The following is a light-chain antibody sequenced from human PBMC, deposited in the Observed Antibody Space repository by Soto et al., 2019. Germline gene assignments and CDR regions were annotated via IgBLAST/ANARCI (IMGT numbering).Light chain of an antibody. CDR1: SSDVGGYDY. J-gene: IGLJ1*01. CDR2: DVS. V-gene: IGLV2-14*03. CDR3: SSFTRINTYV. Sequence: QSVLTQPASVSGSPGQSITISCTGTSSDVGGYDYVSWYQQHPDKAPKLMIYDVSNRPSGVSDRFSGSKSGNTASLTISGLQAEDEGDYYCSSFTRINTYVFGTGNKVTVL.